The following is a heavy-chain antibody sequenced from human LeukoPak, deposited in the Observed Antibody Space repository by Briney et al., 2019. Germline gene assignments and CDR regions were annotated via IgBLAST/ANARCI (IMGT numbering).Heavy chain of an antibody. CDR3: AKHLLRCSGGSCYGRYPDYGDSPFDY. J-gene: IGHJ4*02. D-gene: IGHD2-15*01. CDR2: INWNGGST. Sequence: GGSLRLSCAASGFTFDDYGMSWVRQAPGKGLEWVSGINWNGGSTGYADSVKGRFTISRDNAKNSLYLQMNSLRAEDTAVYYCAKHLLRCSGGSCYGRYPDYGDSPFDYWGQGTLVTVSS. CDR1: GFTFDDYG. V-gene: IGHV3-20*04.